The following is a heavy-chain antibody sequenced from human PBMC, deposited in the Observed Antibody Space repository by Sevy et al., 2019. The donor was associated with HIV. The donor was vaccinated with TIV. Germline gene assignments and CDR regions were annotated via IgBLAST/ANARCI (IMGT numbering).Heavy chain of an antibody. D-gene: IGHD5-18*01. Sequence: SETLSLTCTVSGGSISNYYWSWIRQPAGKGLGWIGRIYTSGNTNYNLSLKSRVTMSVDTFKSQFSLKLTSMTAAETAIYYCARSLPDTADFDFCGQGPLVTVSS. CDR2: IYTSGNT. V-gene: IGHV4-4*07. J-gene: IGHJ4*02. CDR1: GGSISNYY. CDR3: ARSLPDTADFDF.